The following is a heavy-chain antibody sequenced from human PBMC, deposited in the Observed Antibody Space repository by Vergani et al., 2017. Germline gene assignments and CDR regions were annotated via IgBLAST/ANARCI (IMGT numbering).Heavy chain of an antibody. CDR1: GGSISSSSYY. V-gene: IGHV4-61*05. D-gene: IGHD1-26*01. J-gene: IGHJ4*02. Sequence: QLQLQESGPGLVKPSETLSLTCTVSGGSISSSSYYWSWIRQPPGKGLEWIGYIYYSGSTNYNPSLTSRVTISVDTSKKQFSLKLSSVTAADTAVYYCARLSGSYYADYWGQGTLVTVSS. CDR2: IYYSGST. CDR3: ARLSGSYYADY.